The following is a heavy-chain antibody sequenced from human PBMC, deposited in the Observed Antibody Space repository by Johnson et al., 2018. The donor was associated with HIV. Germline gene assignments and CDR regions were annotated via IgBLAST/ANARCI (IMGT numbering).Heavy chain of an antibody. Sequence: QVLLVESGGGVVKPGRSLRLSCAASGLSFSSYDMHWVRQAPGKGLEWVAVISYDGSNKYYADSVKRRFTITRDNSKNTLYLQMNSLRAEDTAVYYCARQTTVVSGDAFDIWGQGTMVTVSS. D-gene: IGHD4-23*01. CDR3: ARQTTVVSGDAFDI. CDR2: ISYDGSNK. J-gene: IGHJ3*02. V-gene: IGHV3-30*03. CDR1: GLSFSSYD.